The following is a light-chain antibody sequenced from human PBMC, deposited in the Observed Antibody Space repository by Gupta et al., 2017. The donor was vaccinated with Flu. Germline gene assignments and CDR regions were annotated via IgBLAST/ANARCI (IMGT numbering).Light chain of an antibody. V-gene: IGKV1-39*01. CDR2: CSS. Sequence: GDIITITCQASQSVATSLNWYQHKPGRAPRLLIYCSSNLQSGVSGAFSGTGSGTDFTLTISSLQPEDFATYYCQQTYSPPWTFGQGTKVE. J-gene: IGKJ1*01. CDR3: QQTYSPPWT. CDR1: QSVATS.